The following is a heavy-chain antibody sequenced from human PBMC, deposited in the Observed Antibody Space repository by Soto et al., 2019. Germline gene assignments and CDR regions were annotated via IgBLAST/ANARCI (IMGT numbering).Heavy chain of an antibody. CDR3: ARDRSYDYVWGSYRAHDAFDI. D-gene: IGHD3-16*02. CDR2: IYYSGST. V-gene: IGHV4-61*01. J-gene: IGHJ3*02. Sequence: PSETLSLTCTVSGGSVSSGSYYWSWIRQPPGKGLEWIGYIYYSGSTNYNPSLKSRVTISVATSKNQFSLKLSSVTAADTAVYYCARDRSYDYVWGSYRAHDAFDIWGQGTMVTVSS. CDR1: GGSVSSGSYY.